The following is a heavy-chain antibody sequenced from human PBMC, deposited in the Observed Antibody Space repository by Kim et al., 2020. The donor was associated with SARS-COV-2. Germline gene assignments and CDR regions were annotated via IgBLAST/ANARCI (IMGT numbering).Heavy chain of an antibody. V-gene: IGHV1-3*01. D-gene: IGHD4-17*01. CDR3: AREGAPDYGDYYFDY. Sequence: ASVKVSCKASGYTFTSYAMHWVRQAPGQRLEWMGWINAGNGNTKYSQKFQGRVTITRDTSASTAYMELSSLRSEDTAVYYCAREGAPDYGDYYFDYWGQGTLVTVSS. CDR1: GYTFTSYA. CDR2: INAGNGNT. J-gene: IGHJ4*02.